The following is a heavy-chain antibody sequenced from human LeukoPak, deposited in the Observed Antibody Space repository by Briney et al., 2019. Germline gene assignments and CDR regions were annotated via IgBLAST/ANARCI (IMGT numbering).Heavy chain of an antibody. V-gene: IGHV1-69*05. CDR1: GGTFSSYA. J-gene: IGHJ6*03. CDR2: IIPIFGTA. CDR3: ATRGMQEVTYYYYYMDV. Sequence: SVKVSCKASGGTFSSYAISWVRQAPGQGLEWMGRIIPIFGTANYAQKFQGRVTITTDESTSTAYMELSSLRSEDTAVHYCATRGMQEVTYYYYYMDVWGKGTTVTVSS. D-gene: IGHD2-15*01.